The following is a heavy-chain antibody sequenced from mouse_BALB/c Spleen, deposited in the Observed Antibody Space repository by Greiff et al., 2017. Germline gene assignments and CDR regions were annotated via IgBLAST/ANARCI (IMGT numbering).Heavy chain of an antibody. CDR2: ISDGGSYT. V-gene: IGHV5-4*02. D-gene: IGHD2-2*01. CDR3: ASQYGYGGFDV. J-gene: IGHJ1*01. Sequence: EVKVVESGGGLVKPGGSLKLSCAASGFTFSDYYMYWVRQTPEKRLEWVATISDGGSYTYYPDSVKGRFTISRDNAKNNLYLQMSSLKSEDTAMYYCASQYGYGGFDVWGAGTTVTVSS. CDR1: GFTFSDYY.